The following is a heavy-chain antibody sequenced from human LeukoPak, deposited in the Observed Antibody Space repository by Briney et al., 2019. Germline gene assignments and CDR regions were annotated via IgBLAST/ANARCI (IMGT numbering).Heavy chain of an antibody. Sequence: GGSLRLSCAASGFTFSTYGMHWVRQAPGKGLEWVANIKQDGSEKYYVDSVKGRFTISRDNAKNSLYLQMNSLRAEDTAVYYCARVIAARKPNDYWGQGTLVTVSS. CDR1: GFTFSTYG. CDR3: ARVIAARKPNDY. D-gene: IGHD6-6*01. CDR2: IKQDGSEK. V-gene: IGHV3-7*01. J-gene: IGHJ4*02.